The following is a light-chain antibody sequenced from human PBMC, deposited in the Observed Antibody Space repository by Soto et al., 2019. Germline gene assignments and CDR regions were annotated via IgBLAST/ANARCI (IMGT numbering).Light chain of an antibody. CDR3: STYTSSSPHVV. CDR2: DVS. J-gene: IGLJ2*01. V-gene: IGLV2-14*01. Sequence: QSALTQPASVSGSPGQSITISCTGTSSDVGGYNYVSWYQQHPGKAPKLMIYDVSNRPSGVYSRFSASKSGNTASLTISGHQAEDEADCYCSTYTSSSPHVVFGGGTKLTVL. CDR1: SSDVGGYNY.